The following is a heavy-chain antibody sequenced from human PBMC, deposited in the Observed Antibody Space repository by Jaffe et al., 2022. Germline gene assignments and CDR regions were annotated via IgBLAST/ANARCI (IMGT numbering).Heavy chain of an antibody. CDR1: GFTFSSYW. Sequence: EVQLVESGGGLVQPGGSLRLSCAASGFTFSSYWMHWVRQAPGKGLVWVSRINSDGSSTSYADSVKGRFTISRDNAKNTLYLQMNSLRAEDTAVYYCARDKGLHLGELSLGDYYYMDVWGKGTTVTVSS. D-gene: IGHD3-16*02. J-gene: IGHJ6*03. CDR3: ARDKGLHLGELSLGDYYYMDV. V-gene: IGHV3-74*01. CDR2: INSDGSST.